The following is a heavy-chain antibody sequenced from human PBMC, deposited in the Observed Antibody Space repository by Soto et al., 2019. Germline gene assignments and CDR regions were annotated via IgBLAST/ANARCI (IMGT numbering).Heavy chain of an antibody. D-gene: IGHD6-19*01. CDR1: GFSLTTSGVG. CDR2: VYWDGDE. J-gene: IGHJ5*02. CDR3: APRGGCSAASCFSNYFDA. V-gene: IGHV2-5*02. Sequence: QITLKESGPALVRPTQALTLTCTFSGFSLTTSGVGVAWIRQPPGKALECLALVYWDGDERFNPSLRNRLTLTKATSKNRVVLTITHMDPVDTGTYYCAPRGGCSAASCFSNYFDACGQGALVTVSS.